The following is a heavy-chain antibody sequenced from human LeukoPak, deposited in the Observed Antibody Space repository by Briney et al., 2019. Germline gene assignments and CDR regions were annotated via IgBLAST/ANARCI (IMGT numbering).Heavy chain of an antibody. CDR3: ARGLGAAVAGTDWYFDL. D-gene: IGHD6-19*01. CDR1: GFTFSSYS. CDR2: IGFRNSYI. V-gene: IGHV3-21*01. J-gene: IGHJ2*01. Sequence: KPGGSLRLSCAASGFTFSSYSMNWVRQAPGKGLEWVSSIGFRNSYIYYADSMKGRFTISRDNAKNSLYLQMDSLRAEDTAVYYCARGLGAAVAGTDWYFDLWGRGTLVTVSS.